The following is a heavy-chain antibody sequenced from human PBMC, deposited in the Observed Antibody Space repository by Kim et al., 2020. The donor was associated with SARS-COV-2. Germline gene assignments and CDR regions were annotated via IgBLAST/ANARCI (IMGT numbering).Heavy chain of an antibody. CDR2: ISDNGETK. J-gene: IGHJ5*02. CDR1: GFTLDHSA. Sequence: GGSLRLSCAASGFTLDHSAMHWVRQAPGKGLEWVSLISDNGETKYYADSVKGRFTISIDNSKNSLYLQMNSLRTEDTAFYYCVRASGWLPRSWGQGTLVTVSS. D-gene: IGHD6-19*01. V-gene: IGHV3-43*02. CDR3: VRASGWLPRS.